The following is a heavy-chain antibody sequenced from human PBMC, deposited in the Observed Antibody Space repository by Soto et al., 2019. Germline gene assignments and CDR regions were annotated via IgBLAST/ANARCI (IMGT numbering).Heavy chain of an antibody. Sequence: SETLSLTCAVSGGSISSGDYYWSWIRQPPGKGLEWIGYIYYSGSTYYNPSLKSRVTISVDTSKNQFSLKLSSVTAADTAVYYCXRLTPEHDYGDYYGMDVWGQGTTVTVSS. V-gene: IGHV4-30-4*01. CDR2: IYYSGST. J-gene: IGHJ6*02. CDR1: GGSISSGDYY. CDR3: XRLTPEHDYGDYYGMDV. D-gene: IGHD4-17*01.